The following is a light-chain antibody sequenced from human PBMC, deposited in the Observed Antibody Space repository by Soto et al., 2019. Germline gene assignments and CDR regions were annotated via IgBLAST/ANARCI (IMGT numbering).Light chain of an antibody. V-gene: IGLV2-14*01. Sequence: QSALTQPASVSGSPGQSITISCTGTSIDVGGYDYVSWNQQHPGKAPKLMIYDVSNRPSGVSNRFSCSKSGNTASLTISGRQAEDEADYYCSSYTSSSTVVFGGGTKLTVL. CDR2: DVS. J-gene: IGLJ2*01. CDR1: SIDVGGYDY. CDR3: SSYTSSSTVV.